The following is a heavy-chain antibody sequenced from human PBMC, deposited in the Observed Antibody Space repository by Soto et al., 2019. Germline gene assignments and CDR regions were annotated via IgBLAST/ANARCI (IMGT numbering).Heavy chain of an antibody. V-gene: IGHV1-69*13. Sequence: ASVKVSCKASGGTFSSYAISWVRQAPGQGLEWMGGIIPIFGTANYAQKFQGRVTITADESTSTAYMELSSLRSEDTAVYYCASYDSSGYFPPDAYYYFDYWGQGTLVTVSS. D-gene: IGHD3-22*01. J-gene: IGHJ4*02. CDR3: ASYDSSGYFPPDAYYYFDY. CDR1: GGTFSSYA. CDR2: IIPIFGTA.